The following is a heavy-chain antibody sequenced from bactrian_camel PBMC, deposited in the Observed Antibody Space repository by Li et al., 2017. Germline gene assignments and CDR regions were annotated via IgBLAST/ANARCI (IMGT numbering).Heavy chain of an antibody. Sequence: HVQLVESGGGSVQSGGSLRLSCAASGYPYSRNCMGWFRQTPGKEREGVAYMYIGGGSVYYADSVKGRFTVSQDNAKNTISLQLNGLATEDTAMCYGAAPRTKKAGLGARCSALNDDTYSGHGTQVTVS. CDR1: GYPYSRNC. V-gene: IGHV3S1*01. J-gene: IGHJ4*01. CDR2: MYIGGGSV. CDR3: AAPRTKKAGLGARCSALNDDTY. D-gene: IGHD1*01.